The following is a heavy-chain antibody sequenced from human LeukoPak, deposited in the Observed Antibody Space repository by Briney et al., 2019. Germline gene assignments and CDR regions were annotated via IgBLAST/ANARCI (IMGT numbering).Heavy chain of an antibody. J-gene: IGHJ6*03. V-gene: IGHV3-23*01. Sequence: PGGSLRLSCAASGFTFSDYAMSWVRQAPGGGLEWVSAIRGRGDETFHADSVKGRFTTSRDNSKNTLSLQMSSLRVEDSAVYFCAKDTSAWWYHRAYMNVWGTGTTVTVSS. CDR1: GFTFSDYA. D-gene: IGHD2-15*01. CDR2: IRGRGDET. CDR3: AKDTSAWWYHRAYMNV.